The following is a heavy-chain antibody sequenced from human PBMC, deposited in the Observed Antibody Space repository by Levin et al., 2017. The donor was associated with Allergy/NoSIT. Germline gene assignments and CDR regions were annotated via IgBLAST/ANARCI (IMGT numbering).Heavy chain of an antibody. V-gene: IGHV4-59*01. Sequence: PSETLSLTCTVSGGSISSDNWSWIRQPPGKGLEWIGYIYDTVNTNYNPSLKSRVTLSVDTSKNQFSLKLSSVTPADTAVYYCARFVWGSYRGFDYWGQGTLVTVSS. CDR1: GGSISSDN. J-gene: IGHJ4*02. D-gene: IGHD3-16*02. CDR3: ARFVWGSYRGFDY. CDR2: IYDTVNT.